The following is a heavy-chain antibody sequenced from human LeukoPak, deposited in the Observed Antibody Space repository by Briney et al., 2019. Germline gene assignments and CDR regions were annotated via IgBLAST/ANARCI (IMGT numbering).Heavy chain of an antibody. V-gene: IGHV3-11*04. J-gene: IGHJ4*02. Sequence: PGGSLRLSCAASGFTFSEYYMTWIRQAPGKGLEWVTYISNGGSTVYYADSVKGRFTMSRDNAKNSLYLQVNSLRAEDTAVYYCARDRLDIVATTLGELDYWGQGTLVTVSS. CDR3: ARDRLDIVATTLGELDY. CDR1: GFTFSEYY. CDR2: ISNGGSTV. D-gene: IGHD5-12*01.